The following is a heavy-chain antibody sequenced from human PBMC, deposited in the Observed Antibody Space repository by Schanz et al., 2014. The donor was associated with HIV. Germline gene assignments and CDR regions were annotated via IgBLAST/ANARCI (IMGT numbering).Heavy chain of an antibody. Sequence: QVQLVESGGGVVQPGRSLRLSCAGSGFSFDTFGIHWVRQAPGKGLEWLAVISYDGRNKKFANSVKGRFTISRDNAKNTLYLQMNSLRAEDTAVYYCAKMARSVAANTNFDYWGQGTLVTVSS. CDR2: ISYDGRNK. V-gene: IGHV3-30*18. J-gene: IGHJ4*02. CDR1: GFSFDTFG. D-gene: IGHD6-19*01. CDR3: AKMARSVAANTNFDY.